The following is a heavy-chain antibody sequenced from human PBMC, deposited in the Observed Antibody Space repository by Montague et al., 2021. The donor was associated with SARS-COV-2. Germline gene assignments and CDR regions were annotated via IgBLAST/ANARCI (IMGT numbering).Heavy chain of an antibody. CDR3: ARLKRYFDSSGSPSAFDF. CDR2: IYYTGNT. D-gene: IGHD3-22*01. J-gene: IGHJ3*01. V-gene: IGHV4-39*02. CDR1: GGSITNNIDY. Sequence: SETLSLTCTVSGGSITNNIDYWAWIRQPPGKGLEWIGSIYYTGNTYYNPSLKSPVTISVVTSKNHFTLKLSSVTAAETAVYYCARLKRYFDSSGSPSAFDFGGQGTKVTVSS.